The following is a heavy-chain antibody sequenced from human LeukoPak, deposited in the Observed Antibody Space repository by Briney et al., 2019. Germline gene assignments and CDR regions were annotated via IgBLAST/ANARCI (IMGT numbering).Heavy chain of an antibody. CDR2: INPNSGGT. Sequence: ASVTVSCKASGYTFTGYYMHWVRQAPGQGLEWMGWINPNSGGTNYAQKFQGRVTMTRDTSISTAYMELSRLRSDDTAVYYCASLTLGNMYYYDSSGYPREGVDYFDYWGQGTLVTVSS. J-gene: IGHJ4*02. CDR1: GYTFTGYY. CDR3: ASLTLGNMYYYDSSGYPREGVDYFDY. V-gene: IGHV1-2*02. D-gene: IGHD3-22*01.